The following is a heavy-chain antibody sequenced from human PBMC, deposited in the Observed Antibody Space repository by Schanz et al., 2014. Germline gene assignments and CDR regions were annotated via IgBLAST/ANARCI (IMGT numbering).Heavy chain of an antibody. V-gene: IGHV3-30*04. CDR1: GFTFSSYA. Sequence: QVQLVESGGGVVQPGRSLRLSCAASGFTFSSYAMHWVRQAPGKGLEWVAVISYDGSNKYYADSVKGRFTISRDISKNTLYLQMNSLRAEDTAVYYCARDPSGSYGWFDPWGQGTLVTVSS. J-gene: IGHJ5*02. CDR3: ARDPSGSYGWFDP. CDR2: ISYDGSNK. D-gene: IGHD1-26*01.